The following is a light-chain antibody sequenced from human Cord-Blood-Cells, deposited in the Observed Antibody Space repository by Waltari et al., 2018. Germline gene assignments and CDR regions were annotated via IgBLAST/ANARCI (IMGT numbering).Light chain of an antibody. J-gene: IGKJ1*01. CDR3: QQYNNWPRRT. CDR1: QSVSSN. V-gene: IGKV3-15*01. Sequence: EIVMTQSPATLSVSPGERATLSCRASQSVSSNLAWYQQKPGHAPRLLIYGASTRATGIPARFSGSGSGTEFTLTISSLQSEDFAVYYYQQYNNWPRRTFGQGTKVEIK. CDR2: GAS.